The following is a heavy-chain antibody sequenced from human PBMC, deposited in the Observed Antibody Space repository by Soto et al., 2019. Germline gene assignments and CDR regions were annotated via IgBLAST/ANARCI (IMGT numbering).Heavy chain of an antibody. CDR1: GYTFTSYD. Sequence: ASVKVSCKASGYTFTSYDINWVRQATGQGLEWMGWMNPNSGNTGYAQKFQGRVTTTRNTSISTAYMELSSLRSEDTAVYYCARALRVTNYFDYWGQGTLVTVSS. D-gene: IGHD2-21*02. CDR3: ARALRVTNYFDY. J-gene: IGHJ4*02. V-gene: IGHV1-8*01. CDR2: MNPNSGNT.